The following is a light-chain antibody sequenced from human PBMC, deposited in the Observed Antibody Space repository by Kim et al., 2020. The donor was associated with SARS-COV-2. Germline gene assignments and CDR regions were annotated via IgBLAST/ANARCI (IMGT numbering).Light chain of an antibody. J-gene: IGKJ2*01. CDR3: QQYGRSPDT. CDR1: QSVPKNY. CDR2: GAS. Sequence: EIVLTQSPGTLSLSPGERATLSCRASQSVPKNYLAWYQQKPGQTPRLLVYGASSRATGIPDRFSGSGSGTDFTLSISRLEPEDFAVYYCQQYGRSPDTFGQGTKLGI. V-gene: IGKV3-20*01.